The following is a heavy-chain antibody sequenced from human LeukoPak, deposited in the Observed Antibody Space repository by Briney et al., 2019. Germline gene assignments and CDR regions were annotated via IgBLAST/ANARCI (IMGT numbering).Heavy chain of an antibody. CDR2: INPNSGGT. Sequence: ASVKVSCKASGYTFTGYYMHWVRQAPGQGLEWMGWINPNSGGTNYAQKFQGRVTMTRDTSISTAYTEPSRLRSDDTAVYYCARVRMGIDYYYYYMDVWGKGTTVTVSS. CDR1: GYTFTGYY. D-gene: IGHD3-10*01. V-gene: IGHV1-2*02. J-gene: IGHJ6*03. CDR3: ARVRMGIDYYYYYMDV.